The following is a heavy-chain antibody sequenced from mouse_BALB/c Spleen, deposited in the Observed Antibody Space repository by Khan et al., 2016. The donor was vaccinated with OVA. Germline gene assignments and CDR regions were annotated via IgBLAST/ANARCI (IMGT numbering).Heavy chain of an antibody. CDR3: ACELRGFAY. D-gene: IGHD1-1*01. Sequence: EVKLEESGPGLVKPSQTLSLTCSVTGDSITSGYWNWIRKFPGNKLDYMGYISYSGNTYYNPSLKSRISITRDISKNQDYLQLNSVTTDDTATYYCACELRGFAYWGQGTLVTVSA. CDR2: ISYSGNT. J-gene: IGHJ3*01. V-gene: IGHV3-8*02. CDR1: GDSITSGY.